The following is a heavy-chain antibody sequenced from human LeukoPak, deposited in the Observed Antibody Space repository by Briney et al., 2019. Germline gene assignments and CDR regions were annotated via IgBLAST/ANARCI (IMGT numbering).Heavy chain of an antibody. CDR2: INDSGST. CDR3: ARVPQRYYYDSSGYYFSGAFDI. J-gene: IGHJ3*02. Sequence: SETLSLTCAVYGGSFSGYYWSWIRQPPGKGLEWIGEINDSGSTNYNPSLKSRVTISVDTSKNQFSLKLSSVTAADTAVYYCARVPQRYYYDSSGYYFSGAFDIWGQGTMVTVSS. CDR1: GGSFSGYY. D-gene: IGHD3-22*01. V-gene: IGHV4-34*01.